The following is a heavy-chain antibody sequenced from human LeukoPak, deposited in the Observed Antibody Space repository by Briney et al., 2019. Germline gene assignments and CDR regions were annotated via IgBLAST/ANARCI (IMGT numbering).Heavy chain of an antibody. V-gene: IGHV4-31*03. J-gene: IGHJ4*02. CDR2: IRYDEKT. D-gene: IGHD4-23*01. Sequence: SETLSLTCTVSGDSISSGSYYWSWIRQNPGKGLEWIGYIRYDEKTYYNPSLRSRVTISVDASKNQFSLKLSSVSGADTAVYHCAKMGMLTRYFDYWGQGTLVTVSS. CDR1: GDSISSGSYY. CDR3: AKMGMLTRYFDY.